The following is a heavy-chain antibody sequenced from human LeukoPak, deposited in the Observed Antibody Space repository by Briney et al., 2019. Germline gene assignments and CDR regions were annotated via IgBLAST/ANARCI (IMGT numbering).Heavy chain of an antibody. CDR2: ISSSGSTI. CDR3: AKRGNTISFFDP. J-gene: IGHJ5*02. CDR1: GFTFSDYY. D-gene: IGHD1-1*01. Sequence: GGSLGLSCAASGFTFSDYYMSWIRQAPGKGLEWVSYISSSGSTIYYADSVKGRFTISRDNAKNSLYLQMNSLRAEDTAVYYCAKRGNTISFFDPWGQGTLVTVSS. V-gene: IGHV3-11*01.